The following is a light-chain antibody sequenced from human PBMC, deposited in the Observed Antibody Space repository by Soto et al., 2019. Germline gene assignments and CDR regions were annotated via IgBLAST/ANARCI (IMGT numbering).Light chain of an antibody. CDR2: EDN. Sequence: NFMLTQPHSVSESPGKTVTISCTRSSGSIASNYVQWYQQRPGSPPTTVIYEDNQRPSGVPDRFSGSIDSSSNSASLTISGLKTEDEADYYCQSYDSSNPVVFGGGTKLTVL. J-gene: IGLJ2*01. CDR3: QSYDSSNPVV. CDR1: SGSIASNY. V-gene: IGLV6-57*01.